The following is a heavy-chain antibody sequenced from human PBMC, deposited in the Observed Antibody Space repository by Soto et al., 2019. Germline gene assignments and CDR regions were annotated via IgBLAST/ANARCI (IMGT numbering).Heavy chain of an antibody. D-gene: IGHD2-2*01. V-gene: IGHV2-5*02. CDR1: GFSLSTRGEG. J-gene: IGHJ5*02. CDR2: IYWDDDK. CDR3: VHRQYHLLWGDWFDP. Sequence: QITLKESGPTLVKPTQTLTLTCTFPGFSLSTRGEGVGWIRQPPGKALEWLALIYWDDDKRYSPSLKTRLTITKDTSKNHVVLTMTNMDPVDTATYYCVHRQYHLLWGDWFDPWGQGTLVTVSS.